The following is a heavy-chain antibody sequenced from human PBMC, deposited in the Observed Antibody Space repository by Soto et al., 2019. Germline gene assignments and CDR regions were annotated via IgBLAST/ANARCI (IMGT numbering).Heavy chain of an antibody. Sequence: SLRLSCAASGFTFSSYGMHWVRQAPGKGLEWVAVIWYDGSNKYYADSVKGRFTISRDNSKNTLYLQMNSLRAEDTGVYYCAKDRRQLSALDMWGQGTTVTVSS. D-gene: IGHD6-6*01. CDR1: GFTFSSYG. CDR2: IWYDGSNK. J-gene: IGHJ3*02. CDR3: AKDRRQLSALDM. V-gene: IGHV3-33*06.